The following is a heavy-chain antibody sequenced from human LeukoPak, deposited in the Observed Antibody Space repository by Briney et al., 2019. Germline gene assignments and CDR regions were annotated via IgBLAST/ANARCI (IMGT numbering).Heavy chain of an antibody. J-gene: IGHJ4*02. CDR3: ARDLENDY. V-gene: IGHV3-53*01. CDR2: IYSGGST. Sequence: GGSLRLSCAASGHPVSSNYMSWVRQARGRAREWVSVIYSGGSTYYADYVKGRFTIARDNSKNKMYLQMNSLGAEDTAVYYCARDLENDYWGQGTLVTVSS. D-gene: IGHD5-24*01. CDR1: GHPVSSNY.